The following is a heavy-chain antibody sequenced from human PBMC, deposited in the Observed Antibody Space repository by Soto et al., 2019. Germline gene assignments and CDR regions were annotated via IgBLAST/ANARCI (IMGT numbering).Heavy chain of an antibody. Sequence: VASVKVSCKASGYTFTSYGIHWVRQAPGQRLEWTGWINAGNGNTKYSEKFQGRVTITRDTSASTAYLELSSLRSEDTAVYYCARDPNDSSAHYHHYYYGMDVWGQGTTVTVSS. CDR2: INAGNGNT. J-gene: IGHJ6*02. CDR1: GYTFTSYG. CDR3: ARDPNDSSAHYHHYYYGMDV. V-gene: IGHV1-3*01. D-gene: IGHD3-22*01.